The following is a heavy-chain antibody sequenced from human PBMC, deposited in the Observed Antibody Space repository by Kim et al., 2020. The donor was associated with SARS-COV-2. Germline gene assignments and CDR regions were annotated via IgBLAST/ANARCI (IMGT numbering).Heavy chain of an antibody. CDR3: ARRRFVRVLWFGELSMLEVDY. V-gene: IGHV4-39*01. D-gene: IGHD3-10*01. J-gene: IGHJ4*02. Sequence: SETLSLTCTVSGGSISSSSYYWGWIRQPPGKGLEWIGSIYYSGSTYYNPSLKSRVTISVDTSKNQFSLKLSSVTAADTAVYYCARRRFVRVLWFGELSMLEVDYWGQGTLVTVSS. CDR1: GGSISSSSYY. CDR2: IYYSGST.